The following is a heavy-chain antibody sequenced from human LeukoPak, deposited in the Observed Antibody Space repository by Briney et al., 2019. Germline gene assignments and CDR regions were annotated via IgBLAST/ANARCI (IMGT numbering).Heavy chain of an antibody. Sequence: SETLSLTCAVSGYSISSGDYWGWIRQPPGKGLEWIGNIYHSGSTLYNPSLKSRVTISVRTSKNQFSLKLSSVTAADTAVYYCARITGSYYYYYMDVWGKGTTVAVSS. CDR3: ARITGSYYYYYMDV. V-gene: IGHV4-38-2*01. CDR1: GYSISSGDY. CDR2: IYHSGST. D-gene: IGHD3-10*01. J-gene: IGHJ6*03.